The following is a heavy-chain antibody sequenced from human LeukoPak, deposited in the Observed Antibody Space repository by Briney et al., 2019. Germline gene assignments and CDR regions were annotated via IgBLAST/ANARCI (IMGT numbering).Heavy chain of an antibody. CDR1: GYTFTSYG. D-gene: IGHD3-22*01. CDR3: ARTDSSGTSYFDY. J-gene: IGHJ4*02. Sequence: ASVKVSCKASGYTFTSYGISWVRQAPGQGLEWMGWISVYNGNTNYAQKLQGRVTMTTDTSTSTAYMELSSLRSEDTAVYYCARTDSSGTSYFDYWGQGTLVTVSS. CDR2: ISVYNGNT. V-gene: IGHV1-18*01.